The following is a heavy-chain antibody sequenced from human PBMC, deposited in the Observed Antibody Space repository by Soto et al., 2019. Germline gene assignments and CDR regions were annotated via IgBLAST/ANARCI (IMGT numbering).Heavy chain of an antibody. V-gene: IGHV3-15*01. J-gene: IGHJ4*02. CDR2: IKSKSFGGTT. D-gene: IGHD2-21*01. Sequence: GGSLRLSCAASGLTISNAWMTWIRQAPGKGLEWVGRIKSKSFGGTTDYAAHVKGRFTISRDDSENTLYLQMNSLETEDTAVYYCNTWGDGSGYDYWGQGTLVTVSS. CDR3: NTWGDGSGYDY. CDR1: GLTISNAW.